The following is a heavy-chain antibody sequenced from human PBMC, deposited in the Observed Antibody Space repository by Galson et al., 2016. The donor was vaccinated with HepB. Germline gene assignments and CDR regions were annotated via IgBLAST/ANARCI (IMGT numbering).Heavy chain of an antibody. Sequence: SLRLSCAASGFTFSRFGMHWVRQAPGKGLESVAVIWFHGRDAYYAESVKGRFTISKDNSNNMLYLQMNSLRVEDTAVYYCARDLWGDCRTTTCSHLDSWGQGTLVTVSS. V-gene: IGHV3-33*01. D-gene: IGHD1-14*01. CDR1: GFTFSRFG. J-gene: IGHJ4*02. CDR3: ARDLWGDCRTTTCSHLDS. CDR2: IWFHGRDA.